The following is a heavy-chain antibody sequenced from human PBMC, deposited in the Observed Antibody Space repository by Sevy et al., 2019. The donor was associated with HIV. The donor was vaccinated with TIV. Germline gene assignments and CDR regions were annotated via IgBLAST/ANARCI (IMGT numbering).Heavy chain of an antibody. J-gene: IGHJ4*02. V-gene: IGHV3-11*06. CDR2: ISSGSTYT. CDR1: GFTFSDYY. Sequence: GGSLRLSCAASGFTFSDYYMSWIRQAPGKGLEWVSDISSGSTYTKYADSVKGRITISRDNAKNSLYLQMNSLRVEDTAVYYCARDRRNYAGQYFDYCGQGTLVTVSS. CDR3: ARDRRNYAGQYFDY. D-gene: IGHD1-7*01.